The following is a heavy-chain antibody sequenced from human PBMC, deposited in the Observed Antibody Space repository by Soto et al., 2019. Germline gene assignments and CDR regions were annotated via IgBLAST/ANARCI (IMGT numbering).Heavy chain of an antibody. CDR3: ARDLNKDHGHGSAFWGY. CDR1: GFTFSDYV. Sequence: EVQLLESGGGLVQPGGSLRLSCAASGFTFSDYVMTWVRQAPGQGLEWVSGISGRGGSPDYVDSVRGRFTISRDNSKSTLFLQMNNLRAEDTALYFCARDLNKDHGHGSAFWGYWGQGALVTVSS. CDR2: ISGRGGSP. J-gene: IGHJ4*02. V-gene: IGHV3-23*01. D-gene: IGHD6-19*01.